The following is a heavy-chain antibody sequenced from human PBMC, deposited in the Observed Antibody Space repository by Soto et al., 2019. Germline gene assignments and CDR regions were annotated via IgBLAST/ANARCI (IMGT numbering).Heavy chain of an antibody. CDR1: GFTFSNYA. D-gene: IGHD3-10*01. CDR2: ISGSGGSP. Sequence: GGSLRLSCAASGFTFSNYAMNWVRQAPGKGLEWVSTISGSGGSPYYADSVKGRFTISRDNSKNTLYLQMNSLRAEDTAVYYCAKAKSYGSGGYYYYYYMDVWGKGTTVTVSS. CDR3: AKAKSYGSGGYYYYYYMDV. V-gene: IGHV3-23*01. J-gene: IGHJ6*03.